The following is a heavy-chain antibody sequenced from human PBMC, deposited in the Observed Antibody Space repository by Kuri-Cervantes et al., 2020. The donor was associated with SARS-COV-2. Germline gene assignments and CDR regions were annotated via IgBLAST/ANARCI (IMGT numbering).Heavy chain of an antibody. CDR1: VYTHTSYA. V-gene: IGHV1-3*01. Sequence: ASVTVSLLSPVYTHTSYAMHWVRQAPGQRLEWMGWINAGNGNTKYSQNLQGRVTITRDTSASTAYMELSRLRPDDTAEYYWARYPNRHSGYSCWWGMDVWGQGTTVTVSS. J-gene: IGHJ6*02. D-gene: IGHD6-25*01. CDR2: INAGNGNT. CDR3: ARYPNRHSGYSCWWGMDV.